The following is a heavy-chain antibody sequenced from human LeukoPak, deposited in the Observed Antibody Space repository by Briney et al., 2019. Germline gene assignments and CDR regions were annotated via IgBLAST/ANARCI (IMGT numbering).Heavy chain of an antibody. V-gene: IGHV1-2*02. CDR1: GYTFTAYY. Sequence: GASVKVSCKASGYTFTAYYLHWVRQAPGQGLEWMGWINPNSGGTNYAQKFQGRVTMTRDTSISTAYMELSRLRSDDTAVYYCARDNYDILTGYGVIDYWGQGTLVTVSS. J-gene: IGHJ4*02. CDR3: ARDNYDILTGYGVIDY. CDR2: INPNSGGT. D-gene: IGHD3-9*01.